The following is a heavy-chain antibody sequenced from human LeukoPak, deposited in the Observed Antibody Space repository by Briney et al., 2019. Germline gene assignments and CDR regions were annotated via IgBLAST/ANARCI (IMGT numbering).Heavy chain of an antibody. V-gene: IGHV2-5*01. D-gene: IGHD3-10*01. CDR3: AHRPNFYGPLDY. CDR1: GFSLTTSGVG. Sequence: SGPTLVNPTQTLTLTCTFSGFSLTTSGVGVVWIRQPPGKALEWLALIFWNDDKRYSPSLKSRLTITKDTSKNQVVLTMTDMDPVDTATYYCAHRPNFYGPLDYWGQGTLVTVSS. CDR2: IFWNDDK. J-gene: IGHJ4*02.